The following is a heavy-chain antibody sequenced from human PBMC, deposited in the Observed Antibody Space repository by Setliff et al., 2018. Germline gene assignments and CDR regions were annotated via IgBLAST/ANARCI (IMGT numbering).Heavy chain of an antibody. V-gene: IGHV4-61*02. D-gene: IGHD4-17*01. J-gene: IGHJ4*02. CDR2: IYTGGST. CDR1: GGSIGSASYY. CDR3: ASFPHHDYGDFFDCFPFDN. Sequence: SETLSLTCTVSGGSIGSASYYWSWIRQTAGKGLEWIGRIYTGGSTKYNSSLKSRVTISLDTSKNQFSLKLSSVTAADTAVYYCASFPHHDYGDFFDCFPFDNWGQGLLVTVSS.